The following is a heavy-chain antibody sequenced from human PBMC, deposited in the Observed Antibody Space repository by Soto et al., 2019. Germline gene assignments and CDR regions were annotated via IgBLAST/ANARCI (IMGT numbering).Heavy chain of an antibody. CDR2: INAGNGNT. Sequence: ASVKVSCKASGYTFTGYAMHWVRQAPGQRLEWMGWINAGNGNTKYSQKFQGRVTITRDTSASTAYMELSSLRSEDTAVYYCARDITLPSPLDPWGQGTLVTVSS. CDR3: ARDITLPSPLDP. V-gene: IGHV1-3*01. CDR1: GYTFTGYA. J-gene: IGHJ5*01. D-gene: IGHD1-20*01.